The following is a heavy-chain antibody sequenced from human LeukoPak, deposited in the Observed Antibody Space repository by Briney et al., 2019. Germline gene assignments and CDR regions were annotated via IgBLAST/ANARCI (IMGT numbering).Heavy chain of an antibody. J-gene: IGHJ4*02. Sequence: GGSLRLSCAASGFSFSNYKMNWVRQAPGKGLEWVSHISSSSSTIYYADSVKGRFTISRDNAKNSLYLQMHSLRAEDTAVYYCARDGLGVATDFDYWGQGTLVTVSS. CDR3: ARDGLGVATDFDY. V-gene: IGHV3-48*01. CDR1: GFSFSNYK. CDR2: ISSSSSTI. D-gene: IGHD5-12*01.